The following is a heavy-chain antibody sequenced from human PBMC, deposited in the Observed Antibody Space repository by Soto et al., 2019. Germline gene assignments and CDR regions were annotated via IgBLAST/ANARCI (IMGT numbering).Heavy chain of an antibody. CDR1: GFTFSSYG. D-gene: IGHD3-10*01. CDR3: ARDRTYYGSGSKGMDF. V-gene: IGHV3-30*02. Sequence: GGSLRLSCAASGFTFSSYGMHWVRQAPGKGLEWLAIIRYDGSNKYYGDSVKGRFTISRDNSKNTLYLQMNSLRAEDTAVYCCARDRTYYGSGSKGMDFWGQGTTVTVSS. CDR2: IRYDGSNK. J-gene: IGHJ6*02.